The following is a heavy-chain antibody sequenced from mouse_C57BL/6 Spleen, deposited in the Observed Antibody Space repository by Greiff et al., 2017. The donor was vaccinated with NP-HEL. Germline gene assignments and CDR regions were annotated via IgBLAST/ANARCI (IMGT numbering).Heavy chain of an antibody. CDR2: IDPSDSET. CDR1: GYTFTSYW. D-gene: IGHD6-1*01. Sequence: QVQLQQPGAELVRPGSSVKLSCKASGYTFTSYWMHWVKQRPIQGLEWIGNIDPSDSETHYNQKFKDKATLTVDKSSSTAYMQLSSLTSEDSAVYYCARKGECFYAMDYWGQGTSVTVSS. V-gene: IGHV1-52*01. J-gene: IGHJ4*01. CDR3: ARKGECFYAMDY.